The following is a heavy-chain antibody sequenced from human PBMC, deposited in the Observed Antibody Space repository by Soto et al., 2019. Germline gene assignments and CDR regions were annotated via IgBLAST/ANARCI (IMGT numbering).Heavy chain of an antibody. J-gene: IGHJ4*02. CDR3: AKKVTIYAVDPADY. Sequence: GGSLRLSCAASGFTFSDFGMSWVRQAPGKGLEWVSVISASGDATYYAASVKGRFTLSRDNSKNTLYLQMNSLTVADTAVYYCAKKVTIYAVDPADYWGQGTQVTVSS. V-gene: IGHV3-23*01. CDR1: GFTFSDFG. D-gene: IGHD3-3*01. CDR2: ISASGDAT.